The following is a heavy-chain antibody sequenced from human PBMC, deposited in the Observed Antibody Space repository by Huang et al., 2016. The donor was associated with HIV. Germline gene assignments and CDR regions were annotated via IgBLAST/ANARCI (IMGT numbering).Heavy chain of an antibody. D-gene: IGHD6-13*01. V-gene: IGHV3-21*01. Sequence: EVQLVESGGGLVKPGGSLRFSCAASGFTFSSYGMNWVRQAPGKGLEWVSSISSSSSYIYYADSVKGRFTISRDNAKNSLYLQMNSLRAEDTAVYYCASEIAAASIDYWGQGTLVTISS. CDR3: ASEIAAASIDY. J-gene: IGHJ4*02. CDR2: ISSSSSYI. CDR1: GFTFSSYG.